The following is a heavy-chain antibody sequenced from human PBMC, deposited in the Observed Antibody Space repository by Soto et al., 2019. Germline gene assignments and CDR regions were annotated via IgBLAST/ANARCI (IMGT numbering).Heavy chain of an antibody. Sequence: EVQLLESGGGLVQPGGSLRLSCAASGFTFSSYAMSWVRQAPGKGLEWVSAVRASGGTAYYADSVQGRFTISRDNSENRGYVQVDRLRGEDTARFYCAKEGRSWQTGGFDKWGRGTLVSVSS. CDR3: AKEGRSWQTGGFDK. V-gene: IGHV3-23*01. J-gene: IGHJ4*02. CDR2: VRASGGTA. CDR1: GFTFSSYA. D-gene: IGHD3-10*01.